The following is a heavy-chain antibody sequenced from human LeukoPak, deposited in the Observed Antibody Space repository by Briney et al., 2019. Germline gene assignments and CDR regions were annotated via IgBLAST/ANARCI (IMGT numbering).Heavy chain of an antibody. J-gene: IGHJ4*01. CDR3: AKGRTGYIPDY. Sequence: PGGSLRLSCAASGFTFSSYSMNWVRQAPGKGLEWVSVISGSGGTTHYADSVKGRFSISRDNSNNTLYLQMNSLRVEDTAVYYCAKGRTGYIPDYWGQGTLVTVSS. CDR1: GFTFSSYS. CDR2: ISGSGGTT. D-gene: IGHD6-13*01. V-gene: IGHV3-23*01.